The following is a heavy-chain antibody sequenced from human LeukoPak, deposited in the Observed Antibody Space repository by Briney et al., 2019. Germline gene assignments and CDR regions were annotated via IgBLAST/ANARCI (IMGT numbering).Heavy chain of an antibody. CDR2: IYTSGGT. CDR1: GGSISSYY. Sequence: SETLSLTCTVSGGSISSYYWSWIRQPAGKGLEWIGRIYTSGGTNYNPSLKSRVTMSVDTPKKQFSLKLSSVTAADTAVYYCARDPQLGPFDYWGQGTLVTVSS. CDR3: ARDPQLGPFDY. J-gene: IGHJ4*02. V-gene: IGHV4-4*07. D-gene: IGHD6-6*01.